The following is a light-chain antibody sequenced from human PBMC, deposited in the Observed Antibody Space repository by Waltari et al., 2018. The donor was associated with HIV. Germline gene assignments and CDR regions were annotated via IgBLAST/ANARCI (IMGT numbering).Light chain of an antibody. CDR2: EDN. V-gene: IGLV6-57*01. J-gene: IGLJ3*02. CDR3: QSYDSSNSWV. CDR1: SGSIASND. Sequence: NFMLTQPHSVSESPGKTVTISCTRSSGSIASNDVQWYQQRPGSPPTTVIYEDNQRPSGVPDRFSGSIDSSSNSASLTISGLKTEDEADYYCQSYDSSNSWVFGGGTQLTVL.